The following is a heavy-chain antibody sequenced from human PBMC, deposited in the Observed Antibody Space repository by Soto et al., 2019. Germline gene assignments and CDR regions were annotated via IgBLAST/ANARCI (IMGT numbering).Heavy chain of an antibody. Sequence: SETLSLTCTVSGGSISSSSYYWGWIRQPPGKGLEWIGSIYYSGSTYYNPSLKSRVTISVDTSKNQFSLKLSSVTAADTAVYYCARGGYCSGGSCHGKVFDYWGQGTLVTVSS. J-gene: IGHJ4*02. D-gene: IGHD2-15*01. CDR3: ARGGYCSGGSCHGKVFDY. V-gene: IGHV4-39*01. CDR2: IYYSGST. CDR1: GGSISSSSYY.